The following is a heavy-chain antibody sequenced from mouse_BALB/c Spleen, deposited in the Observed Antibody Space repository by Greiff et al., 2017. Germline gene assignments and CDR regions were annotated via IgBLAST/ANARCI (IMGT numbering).Heavy chain of an antibody. V-gene: IGHV1-87*01. J-gene: IGHJ4*01. CDR2: IYPGDGDT. CDR3: ARNILRSTYYAMDY. D-gene: IGHD1-1*01. Sequence: QVQLQQSGAELARPGASVKLSCKASGYTFTSYWMQWVKQRPGQGLEWIGAIYPGDGDTRYTQKFKGKATLTADKSSSTAYMQLSSLASEDSAVYYCARNILRSTYYAMDYWGQGTSVTVSS. CDR1: GYTFTSYW.